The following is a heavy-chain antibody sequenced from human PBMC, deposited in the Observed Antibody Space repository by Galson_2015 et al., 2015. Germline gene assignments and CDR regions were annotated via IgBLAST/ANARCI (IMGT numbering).Heavy chain of an antibody. CDR2: SHYSGIT. Sequence: LSLTCTVSGDSISSSSCYWGWIRQPPGTGLEWVGNSHYSGITYYNPSLKGRISISVDTSKNQFSLRLTSVTAADTALYFCARNWDSSTLLGNAFDVWGQGTMVTVTS. D-gene: IGHD2-2*01. CDR3: ARNWDSSTLLGNAFDV. J-gene: IGHJ3*01. CDR1: GDSISSSSCY. V-gene: IGHV4-39*01.